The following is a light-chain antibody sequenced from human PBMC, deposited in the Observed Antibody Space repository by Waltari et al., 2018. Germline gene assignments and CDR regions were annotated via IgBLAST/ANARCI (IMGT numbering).Light chain of an antibody. Sequence: QTVVTQEPSLSVSPGGTVTLTCALSSGSVSSNSYASGYQQTPGRAPRTLGYKGKIRSSGVAGRVSGSILGNKAALTITGAQADDESDYYCLFYMGSGIWVFGGGTKLTGL. J-gene: IGLJ3*02. CDR3: LFYMGSGIWV. CDR2: KGK. V-gene: IGLV8-61*01. CDR1: SGSVSSNSY.